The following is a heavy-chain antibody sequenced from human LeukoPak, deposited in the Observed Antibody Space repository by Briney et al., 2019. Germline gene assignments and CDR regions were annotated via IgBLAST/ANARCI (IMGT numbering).Heavy chain of an antibody. D-gene: IGHD3-22*01. CDR3: ASYYSTSSGYWDAFDI. J-gene: IGHJ3*02. V-gene: IGHV4-59*01. Sequence: SETLSLTCTVSGGSISSYYWSWIRQPPGKGLEWIGYIYYSGSTNYNPSLKSRVTISVDTSMNQFSLKLSSVTAADTAVYYCASYYSTSSGYWDAFDIWGQGTMVTVSS. CDR1: GGSISSYY. CDR2: IYYSGST.